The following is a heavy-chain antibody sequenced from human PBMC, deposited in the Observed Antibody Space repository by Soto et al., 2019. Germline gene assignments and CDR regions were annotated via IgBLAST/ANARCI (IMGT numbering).Heavy chain of an antibody. D-gene: IGHD3-22*01. CDR3: AKGMWNYYDSSGYPLTGMDV. V-gene: IGHV1-46*01. CDR2: INPFDGSR. Sequence: ASVKVSCKASGYIFTSYYIHWVRQAPGQGLEWMGWINPFDGSRMFAQSFQGRVTMTRDTSTSTVYMEVSSLRSEDTALYYCAKGMWNYYDSSGYPLTGMDVWGQGTTVTVSS. CDR1: GYIFTSYY. J-gene: IGHJ6*02.